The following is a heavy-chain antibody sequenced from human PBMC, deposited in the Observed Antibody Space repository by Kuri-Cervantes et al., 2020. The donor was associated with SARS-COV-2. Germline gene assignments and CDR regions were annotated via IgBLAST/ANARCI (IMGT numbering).Heavy chain of an antibody. D-gene: IGHD6-13*01. CDR2: IRYDGSNK. CDR3: AKAPGIYSSSWYELDY. CDR1: GFTFSSYG. Sequence: GESLKISCAASGFTFSSYGMHWVRQAPGKGLEWVAFIRYDGSNKYYADSVKGRFTISRANSKNTLCLQMNSLRAEDTAVYYCAKAPGIYSSSWYELDYWGQGTLVTVSS. V-gene: IGHV3-30*02. J-gene: IGHJ4*02.